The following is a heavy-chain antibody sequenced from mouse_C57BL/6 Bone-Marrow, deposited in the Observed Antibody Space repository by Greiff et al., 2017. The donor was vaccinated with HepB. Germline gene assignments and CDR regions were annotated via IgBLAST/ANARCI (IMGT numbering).Heavy chain of an antibody. CDR1: GFTFSSYG. D-gene: IGHD2-1*01. CDR2: ISSGGSYT. V-gene: IGHV5-6*02. Sequence: DVMLVESGGDLVKPGGSLKLSCAASGFTFSSYGMSWVRQTPDKRLEWVATISSGGSYTYYPDSVKGRFTISRDNAKNTLYLQMSSLKSEDTAMYYCARQTYGNARVDYWGQGTTLTVSS. J-gene: IGHJ2*01. CDR3: ARQTYGNARVDY.